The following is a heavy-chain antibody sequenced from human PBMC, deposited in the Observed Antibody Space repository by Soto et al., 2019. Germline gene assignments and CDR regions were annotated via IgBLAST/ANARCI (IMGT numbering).Heavy chain of an antibody. CDR3: ARHYRPYDYIWGSYRTPFDY. CDR1: GGSISSSSYY. D-gene: IGHD3-16*02. CDR2: IYYSGST. V-gene: IGHV4-39*01. J-gene: IGHJ4*02. Sequence: QLQLQESGPGLVKPSETLSLTYTVSGGSISSSSYYWGWIRQPPGKGLEWIGSIYYSGSTYYNPSLKSRVTISVDTSKSQCSLKLSSVTAADTAVYYCARHYRPYDYIWGSYRTPFDYWGQGTLVTVSS.